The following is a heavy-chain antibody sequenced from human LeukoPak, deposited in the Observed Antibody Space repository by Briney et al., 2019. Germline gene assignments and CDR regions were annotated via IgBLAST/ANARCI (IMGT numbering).Heavy chain of an antibody. D-gene: IGHD3-10*01. V-gene: IGHV1-3*01. CDR2: INAGNTNS. CDR1: GYTFTSYA. J-gene: IGHJ4*02. Sequence: ASVKVSCKASGYTFTSYAMHWVRQAPGQRPEWMGWINAGNTNSKYSQKFQGRVTITRDTSASTAYMELSSLRSEDTAVYYCARDLYSYGSASHYYWGQGTLVTVSS. CDR3: ARDLYSYGSASHYY.